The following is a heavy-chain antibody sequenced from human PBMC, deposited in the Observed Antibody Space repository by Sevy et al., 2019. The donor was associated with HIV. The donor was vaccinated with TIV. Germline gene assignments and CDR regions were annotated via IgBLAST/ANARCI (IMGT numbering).Heavy chain of an antibody. CDR1: GFTVSNYG. CDR2: IWNDGSNK. CDR3: ARGADFNDRSAKRDFDY. V-gene: IGHV3-33*01. D-gene: IGHD3-22*01. J-gene: IGHJ4*02. Sequence: GGSLRLSCAASGFTVSNYGMHWVRQAPGKGLEWVAVIWNDGSNKCYADSVKGRFTISRDNSKNTLYLQMNSLRVEDTAVYFCARGADFNDRSAKRDFDYWGQGTLVTVSS.